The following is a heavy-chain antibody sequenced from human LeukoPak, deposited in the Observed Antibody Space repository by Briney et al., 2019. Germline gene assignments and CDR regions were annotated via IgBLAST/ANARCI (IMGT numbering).Heavy chain of an antibody. CDR2: IYYSGST. V-gene: IGHV4-39*01. Sequence: SETLSLTCTVSGGSISSSTYYWAWIRQSQGLEWIGSIYYSGSTYYNPSLKSRVEISVDTSKNQFSLNLNSVTAADTAVYYCARLHSSGWYLDCWGQGALVIVSS. CDR3: ARLHSSGWYLDC. CDR1: GGSISSSTYY. D-gene: IGHD6-19*01. J-gene: IGHJ4*02.